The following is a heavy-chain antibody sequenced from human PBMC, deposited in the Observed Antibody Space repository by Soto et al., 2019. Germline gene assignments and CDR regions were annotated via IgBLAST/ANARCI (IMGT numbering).Heavy chain of an antibody. D-gene: IGHD3-16*01. CDR3: VRVDNYVTPTPNDV. V-gene: IGHV1-18*01. J-gene: IGHJ6*02. CDR1: GYIFVNYG. CDR2: ITTYTGNT. Sequence: QVQLVQSGDEVKKPGASVKVSCKASGYIFVNYGIAWVRQAPRQGLEWMGWITTYTGNTHSARQVQGTLTMTTDTYRSTAYMDLASLTSDDTAVYYGVRVDNYVTPTPNDVWGQGTTVTVSS.